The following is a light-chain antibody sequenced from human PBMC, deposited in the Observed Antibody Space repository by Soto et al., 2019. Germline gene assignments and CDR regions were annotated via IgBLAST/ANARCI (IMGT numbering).Light chain of an antibody. CDR2: AAS. CDR3: QQLNSCPSLYT. V-gene: IGKV1-9*01. J-gene: IGKJ2*01. Sequence: DIQLTQSPSFLSASVGDRVTITCRASQGISSYLAWYQQKPGKAPKLLIYAASTLQSGVPSRFSGSGSGTEFTLTISSLQPEDFATYYCQQLNSCPSLYTFGQGTKLEIK. CDR1: QGISSY.